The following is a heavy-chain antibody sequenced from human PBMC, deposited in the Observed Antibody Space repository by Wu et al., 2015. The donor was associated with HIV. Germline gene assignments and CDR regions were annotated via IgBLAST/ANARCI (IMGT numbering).Heavy chain of an antibody. V-gene: IGHV1-69*05. J-gene: IGHJ6*02. Sequence: QVQLVQSGAEVKKPGSSVKVSCKASGGTFSSYAISWVRQAPGQGLEWMGGIIPIFGTANYAQKFQGRVTITTDESTSTAYMELSSLRSEDTAVYYCARDSRHCSSTSCYLNYGMDVWGQGDHGHRLL. D-gene: IGHD2-2*01. CDR1: GGTFSSYA. CDR3: ARDSRHCSSTSCYLNYGMDV. CDR2: IIPIFGTA.